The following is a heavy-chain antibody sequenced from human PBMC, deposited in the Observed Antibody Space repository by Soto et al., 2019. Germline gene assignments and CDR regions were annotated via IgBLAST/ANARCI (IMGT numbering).Heavy chain of an antibody. CDR2: ISPNSGNI. CDR3: VKDPDSNSWPSRDV. J-gene: IGHJ6*02. Sequence: QVHLVQSGAEVKKPGASVNVSCKTSGYTFTRNGISWVRQAPGQGLEWMGWISPNSGNIKYAQKLQGRVIMTTDTSTSTAYMTLRRLRSPDTAVYSCVKDPDSNSWPSRDVWGPGTTVTVSS. D-gene: IGHD3-22*01. V-gene: IGHV1-18*01. CDR1: GYTFTRNG.